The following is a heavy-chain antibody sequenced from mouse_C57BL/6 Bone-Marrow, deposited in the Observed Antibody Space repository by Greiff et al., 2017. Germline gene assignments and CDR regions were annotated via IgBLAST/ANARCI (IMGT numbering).Heavy chain of an antibody. CDR2: IDPSDSET. CDR1: GYTFTSYW. CDR3: ARWGGVRGYYAMDY. J-gene: IGHJ4*01. Sequence: QVQLQQPGAELVRPGSSVKLSCKASGYTFTSYWMHWVKQRPIQGLEWIGNIDPSDSETHYNQKFKDKATLTVDKSSSTAYMQLSSLTSEDSAVYFCARWGGVRGYYAMDYWGQGTSVTVSS. V-gene: IGHV1-52*01.